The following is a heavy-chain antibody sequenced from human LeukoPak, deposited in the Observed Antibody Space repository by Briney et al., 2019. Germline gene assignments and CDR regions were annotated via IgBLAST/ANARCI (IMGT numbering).Heavy chain of an antibody. CDR3: AKEPKSDYGDYPD. CDR2: ISWNSGSI. Sequence: PGGSLRLSCAASGFTFDDYAMHWVRQAPGKGLEWVSGISWNSGSIGYADSVKGRFTISRDNAKNSLYLQMNSLRAEDTALYCCAKEPKSDYGDYPDWGQGTLVTVSS. V-gene: IGHV3-9*01. J-gene: IGHJ4*02. CDR1: GFTFDDYA. D-gene: IGHD4-17*01.